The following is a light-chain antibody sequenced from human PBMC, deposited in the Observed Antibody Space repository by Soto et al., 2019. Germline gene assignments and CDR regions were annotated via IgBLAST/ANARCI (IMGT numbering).Light chain of an antibody. CDR2: DVS. V-gene: IGLV2-14*03. J-gene: IGLJ3*02. Sequence: QSALTQPASVSGSPGQSITISCTGTSSDVGGYNYVSWFQHHPGKAPKVMIFDVSNRPSGVSNRFSGSKSGSTASLTISGLQAEDEADYYCSSYTSSSTLWVFGGGTKLTVL. CDR1: SSDVGGYNY. CDR3: SSYTSSSTLWV.